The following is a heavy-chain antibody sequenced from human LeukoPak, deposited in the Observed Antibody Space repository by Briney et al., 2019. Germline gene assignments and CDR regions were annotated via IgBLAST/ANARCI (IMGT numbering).Heavy chain of an antibody. V-gene: IGHV4-59*01. J-gene: IGHJ6*02. D-gene: IGHD3-10*01. Sequence: SSETLSLTCTVSGGSISSYYWSWIRQPPGKGLEWIGYIYYSGSTNYNPSLKSRVTISVDTSKNQFSLKLSSVTAADTAVYYCARDKGKGYYYYGMDVWGQGTTVTVSS. CDR1: GGSISSYY. CDR2: IYYSGST. CDR3: ARDKGKGYYYYGMDV.